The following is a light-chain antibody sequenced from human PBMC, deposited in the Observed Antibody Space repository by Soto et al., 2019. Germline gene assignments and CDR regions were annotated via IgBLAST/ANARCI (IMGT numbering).Light chain of an antibody. J-gene: IGLJ2*01. V-gene: IGLV2-23*01. CDR3: CSYAGSSTSV. Sequence: QSVLTQPSSLSGSPGQSSTISCPRNSSDVGSYNLVSWYQQHPGKAPKLMIYEGSKRPSGVSNRFSGSKSGNTASLTISGLQAEDEADYYCCSYAGSSTSVFGGGTRVTVL. CDR1: SSDVGSYNL. CDR2: EGS.